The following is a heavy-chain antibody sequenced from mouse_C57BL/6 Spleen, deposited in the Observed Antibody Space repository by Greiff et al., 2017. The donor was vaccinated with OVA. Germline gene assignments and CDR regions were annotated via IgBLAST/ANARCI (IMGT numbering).Heavy chain of an antibody. CDR2: ISYDGSN. D-gene: IGHD2-4*01. CDR3: ARGDDYDVFDY. V-gene: IGHV3-6*01. CDR1: GYSITSGYF. Sequence: ESGPGLVQPSQSLSLTCSVTGYSITSGYFWNWLRQFPGNKLEWMGYISYDGSNNYNPSLKNRISITRDISKNQFFLKLNSVTTEDTATYYCARGDDYDVFDYWGQGTTLTVSS. J-gene: IGHJ2*01.